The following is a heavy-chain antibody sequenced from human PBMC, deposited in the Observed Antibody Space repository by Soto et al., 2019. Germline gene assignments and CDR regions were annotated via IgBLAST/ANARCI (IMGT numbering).Heavy chain of an antibody. Sequence: ASVKGSCKASGYIFINYGITWVRQAPGQGLEWMGWISGYNGNTKYADKLQGRVTMTTDTSTTTAYMELRSLRSDDTAVYYCARDEVPAANWLDRWGQGTLVTVS. V-gene: IGHV1-18*01. CDR2: ISGYNGNT. CDR3: ARDEVPAANWLDR. J-gene: IGHJ5*02. D-gene: IGHD2-2*01. CDR1: GYIFINYG.